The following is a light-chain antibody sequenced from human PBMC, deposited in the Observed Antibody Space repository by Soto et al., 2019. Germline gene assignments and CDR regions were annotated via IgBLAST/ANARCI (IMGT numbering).Light chain of an antibody. CDR1: SSNIGAGSD. CDR2: GNK. V-gene: IGLV1-40*01. CDR3: QSYDNNLRGVL. J-gene: IGLJ2*01. Sequence: QSVLTQPPSVSGAPGQIVTISCTGSSSNIGAGSDVHWYQQSPGRVPKLLVYGNKHRPSGVPDRFSASKSGTSASRAITGLQADDEADYYCQSYDNNLRGVLFGGGTKLTVL.